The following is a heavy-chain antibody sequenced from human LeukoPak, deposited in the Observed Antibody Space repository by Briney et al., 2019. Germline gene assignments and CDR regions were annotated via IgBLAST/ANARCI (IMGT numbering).Heavy chain of an antibody. CDR1: GYSISSGYY. D-gene: IGHD4-17*01. CDR2: IYHSGRT. CDR3: ARGTVTMDY. Sequence: SETLSLTCTVSGYSISSGYYWGWIRQPPGKGLEWIGSIYHSGRTFYNPSLKSRVTISIDSSKNQFSLNLSFVTAADTAVYYCARGTVTMDYWGRGTLVTVSS. V-gene: IGHV4-38-2*02. J-gene: IGHJ4*02.